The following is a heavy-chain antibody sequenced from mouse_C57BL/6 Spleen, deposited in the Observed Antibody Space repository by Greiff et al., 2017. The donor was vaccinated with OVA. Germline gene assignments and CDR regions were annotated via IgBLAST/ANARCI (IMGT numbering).Heavy chain of an antibody. CDR3: ARGDGNPYFDY. Sequence: EVHLVESGPGLVKPSQSLSLTCSVTGYSITSGYYWNWIRQFPGNKLEWMGYISYDGSNNYNPSLKNRISITRDTSKNQFFLKLNSVTTEDTATYYCARGDGNPYFDYWGQGTTLTVSS. D-gene: IGHD2-1*01. V-gene: IGHV3-6*01. CDR2: ISYDGSN. CDR1: GYSITSGYY. J-gene: IGHJ2*01.